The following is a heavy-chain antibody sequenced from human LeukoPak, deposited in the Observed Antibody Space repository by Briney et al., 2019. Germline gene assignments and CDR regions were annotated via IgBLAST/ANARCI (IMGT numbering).Heavy chain of an antibody. Sequence: GGSLRLSCAASGFTFDDYAMHWVRQAPGKGLEWVSGISWNSGSIGYADSVKGRFTISRDNAKNSLYLQMNSLRAEDTALYYCAKDMSARGSYCGYWGQGTLVTVSS. V-gene: IGHV3-9*01. CDR1: GFTFDDYA. CDR2: ISWNSGSI. J-gene: IGHJ4*02. CDR3: AKDMSARGSYCGY. D-gene: IGHD1-26*01.